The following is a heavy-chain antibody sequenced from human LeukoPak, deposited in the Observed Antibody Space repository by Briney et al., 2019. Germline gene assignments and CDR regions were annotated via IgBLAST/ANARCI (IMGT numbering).Heavy chain of an antibody. Sequence: PGGSLRLSCAASGFTFSNAWMSWVRQAPGKGLEWVAVISYDGSNKYYADSVKGRFTISRDNSKNTLYLQMNSLRAEDTAVYYCAKDFIAVAGTAYFDYWGQGTLVTVSS. CDR1: GFTFSNAW. J-gene: IGHJ4*02. CDR2: ISYDGSNK. D-gene: IGHD6-19*01. V-gene: IGHV3-30*18. CDR3: AKDFIAVAGTAYFDY.